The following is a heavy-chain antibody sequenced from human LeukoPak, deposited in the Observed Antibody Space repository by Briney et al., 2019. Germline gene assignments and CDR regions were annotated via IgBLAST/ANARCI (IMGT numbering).Heavy chain of an antibody. V-gene: IGHV4-59*08. CDR2: IYYSGST. Sequence: SETLSLTCTVSGGSISSYYWSWIRQPPGKGLEWIGYIYYSGSTNYNPSLKSRVTISVDTSKNQFSLKLSSVTAAGTAVYYCARLRLPYGDRELDYWGQGTLVTVSS. CDR1: GGSISSYY. CDR3: ARLRLPYGDRELDY. D-gene: IGHD4-17*01. J-gene: IGHJ4*02.